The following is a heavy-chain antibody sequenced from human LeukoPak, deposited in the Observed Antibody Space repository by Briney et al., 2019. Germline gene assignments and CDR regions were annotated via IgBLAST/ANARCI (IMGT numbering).Heavy chain of an antibody. J-gene: IGHJ6*02. CDR2: ITWNGDKI. V-gene: IGHV3-9*01. CDR1: GFSFDDYA. Sequence: GRSLRLSCTVSGFSFDDYAMHWVRQAPGKGLEWVSGITWNGDKIGYGDSVKGRFTISRDNVKNVLYLQMNSLRPEDTALYYCAKDLSSAITSALVLDVWGQGTTVIVSS. D-gene: IGHD3-22*01. CDR3: AKDLSSAITSALVLDV.